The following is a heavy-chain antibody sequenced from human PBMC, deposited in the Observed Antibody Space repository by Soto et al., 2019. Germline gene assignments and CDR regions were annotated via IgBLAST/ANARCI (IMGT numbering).Heavy chain of an antibody. CDR2: INHSGST. CDR3: ARGLFGYGT. CDR1: GGSFSGYY. Sequence: PSETLSLTCAVYGGSFSGYYWSWIRQPPGKGLEWIGEINHSGSTNYNPSLKSRVTISVDTSKNQFSLKLSSVTAADKAVYYCARGLFGYGTWGKGTLVTVSS. D-gene: IGHD5-12*01. J-gene: IGHJ4*02. V-gene: IGHV4-34*01.